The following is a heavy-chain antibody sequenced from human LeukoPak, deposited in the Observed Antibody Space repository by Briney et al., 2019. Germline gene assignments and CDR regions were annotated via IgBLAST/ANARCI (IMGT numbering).Heavy chain of an antibody. CDR1: GFTFSSYG. CDR2: ISGSTTTI. Sequence: GGSLRLSCAASGFTFSSYGMSWVRQAPGKGLEWVSLISGSTTTIYYADSVKGRFTISRDNPKNTLYLQMNSLRAEDTAVYYCAKRDNNDYYTGLHVFDIWGQGTLVTVSS. V-gene: IGHV3-23*01. J-gene: IGHJ3*02. CDR3: AKRDNNDYYTGLHVFDI. D-gene: IGHD3-22*01.